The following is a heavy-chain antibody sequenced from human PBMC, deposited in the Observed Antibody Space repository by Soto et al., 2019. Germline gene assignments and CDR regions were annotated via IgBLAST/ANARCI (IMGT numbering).Heavy chain of an antibody. D-gene: IGHD2-15*01. CDR1: GYSFTSYW. Sequence: PGESLKISCKGSGYSFTSYWIGWVRQMPGKGLEWMGIIYPGDSDTRYSPSFQGQVTISADKSISTAYLQWSSLKASDTAMYYCARTGYCSGGSCLLFDYWGQGTLVTVSS. CDR3: ARTGYCSGGSCLLFDY. J-gene: IGHJ4*02. CDR2: IYPGDSDT. V-gene: IGHV5-51*01.